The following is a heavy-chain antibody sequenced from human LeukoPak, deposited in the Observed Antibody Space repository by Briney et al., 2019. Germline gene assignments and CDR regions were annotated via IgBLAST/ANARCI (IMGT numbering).Heavy chain of an antibody. CDR2: VSPYNGAT. D-gene: IGHD3-22*01. V-gene: IGHV1-18*01. Sequence: ASVKVSCKASGGTFSSYAITWVRQAPGQGLEWVGWVSPYNGATNYAQKFRGRVTLTTGTSTTTADMDLTNLRLDDTAIYYCARAVDYYDNSGYYYPIDLWGQGTLVTVSS. CDR3: ARAVDYYDNSGYYYPIDL. CDR1: GGTFSSYA. J-gene: IGHJ5*02.